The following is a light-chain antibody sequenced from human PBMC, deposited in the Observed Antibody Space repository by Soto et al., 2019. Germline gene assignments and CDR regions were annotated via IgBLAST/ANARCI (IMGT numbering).Light chain of an antibody. V-gene: IGLV3-21*02. CDR2: DDS. CDR3: QVWDSSSDPSYV. J-gene: IGLJ1*01. Sequence: SYELTQPPSVSVAPGQTARITCGGTNIGSKSVHWYQQRPGQAPVLVVYDDSDRPSGIPERFSGSNSGTTATLTISRVEDGDEADYYCQVWDSSSDPSYVFGTGTKLTVL. CDR1: NIGSKS.